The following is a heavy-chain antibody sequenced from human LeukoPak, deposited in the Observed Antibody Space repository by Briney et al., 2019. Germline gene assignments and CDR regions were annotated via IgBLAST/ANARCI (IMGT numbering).Heavy chain of an antibody. CDR3: ARESHCSGGTCYLTAFDV. CDR1: GGTSRNYV. J-gene: IGHJ3*01. Sequence: ASVKVSCKASGGTSRNYVISWVRQAPGQGLEWMGGIIPIFGAANYGQSSQGRVTITADESTNTAYMELSSLRSADTAVYYCARESHCSGGTCYLTAFDVWGQGTLLTVSS. D-gene: IGHD2-15*01. V-gene: IGHV1-69*01. CDR2: IIPIFGAA.